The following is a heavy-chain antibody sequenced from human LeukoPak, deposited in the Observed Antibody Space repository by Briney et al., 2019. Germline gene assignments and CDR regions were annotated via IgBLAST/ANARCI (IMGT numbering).Heavy chain of an antibody. CDR1: GFTFNTAW. D-gene: IGHD3-10*01. J-gene: IGHJ3*01. CDR3: ATDSGHPFYY. Sequence: GGSLRLSCAASGFTFNTAWMHWVRQVPGKWLVWVSRIYSDGSDTTYADSVKGRFTISRDNAKNTAYLQMNSLRVEDTAVYYCATDSGHPFYYWGQGTMVTVSS. V-gene: IGHV3-74*01. CDR2: IYSDGSDT.